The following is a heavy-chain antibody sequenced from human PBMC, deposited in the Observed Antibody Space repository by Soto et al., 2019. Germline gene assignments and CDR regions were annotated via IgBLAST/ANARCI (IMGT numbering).Heavy chain of an antibody. CDR2: INVANGNT. J-gene: IGHJ5*02. Sequence: QVQLVQSGAEMKQPGASVKVSCKASGYTFTTYAIHWVRQAPRQRLEWMGWINVANGNTKYSQKFQGRVTITRDTSATTAHMELSSLRSEDTAVYYCARDQGYYDSGGYYKPWGQGTLVTVSS. CDR1: GYTFTTYA. CDR3: ARDQGYYDSGGYYKP. V-gene: IGHV1-3*01. D-gene: IGHD3-10*01.